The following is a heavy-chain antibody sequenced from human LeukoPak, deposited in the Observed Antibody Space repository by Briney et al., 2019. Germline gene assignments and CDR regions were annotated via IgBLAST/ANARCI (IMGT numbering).Heavy chain of an antibody. CDR2: IRDDGGAT. CDR1: GFTFSSYG. CDR3: VKDFDYVWGSFDY. V-gene: IGHV3-30*02. J-gene: IGHJ4*02. Sequence: GRSLRLSCAASGFTFSSYGMHWVRQAPGKGLEWVAFIRDDGGATYYSDSVKGRFTISRDNSKNTLFLLMNSLRAEDTAVYYCVKDFDYVWGSFDYWGQGTLVTVSS. D-gene: IGHD3-16*01.